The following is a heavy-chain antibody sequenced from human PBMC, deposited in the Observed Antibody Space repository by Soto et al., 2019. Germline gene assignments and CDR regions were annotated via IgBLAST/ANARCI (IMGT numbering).Heavy chain of an antibody. D-gene: IGHD6-13*01. V-gene: IGHV1-18*01. J-gene: IGHJ4*02. CDR1: GYTFTSFG. CDR2: VNTYNGNT. CDR3: AKGAAGIEAHLI. Sequence: ASVKVSCKASGYTFTSFGVNWVRQAPGQGLEWIGWVNTYNGNTKYSQKFQGRVTMTADTSTSTAYMEVGSLRSDDTAIYYCAKGAAGIEAHLIWGQGNPVTVSS.